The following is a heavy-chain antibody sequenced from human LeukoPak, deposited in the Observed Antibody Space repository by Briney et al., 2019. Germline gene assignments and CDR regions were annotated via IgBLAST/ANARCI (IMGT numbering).Heavy chain of an antibody. V-gene: IGHV4-39*01. Sequence: PSETLSLTCTVSGGSISSSSSYYWGWIRQPPGKGLEWIGSIYYSGSTYYNPSLKSRVTISVDTSKNQFSLKLSSVTAADTAVYYCARHFGIGFGELANFDYWGQGTLVTVSS. CDR3: ARHFGIGFGELANFDY. J-gene: IGHJ4*02. CDR1: GGSISSSSSYY. D-gene: IGHD3-10*01. CDR2: IYYSGST.